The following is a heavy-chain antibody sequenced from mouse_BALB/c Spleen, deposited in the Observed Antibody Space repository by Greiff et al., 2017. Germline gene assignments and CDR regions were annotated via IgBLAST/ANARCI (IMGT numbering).Heavy chain of an antibody. CDR1: GYTFTSYY. V-gene: IGHV1S56*01. J-gene: IGHJ3*01. D-gene: IGHD2-4*01. CDR2: IYPGNVNT. Sequence: QVQLQQSGPELVKPGASVRISCKASGYTFTSYYIHWVKQRPGQGLEWIGWIYPGNVNTKYNEKFKGKATLTADKSSSTAYMQLSSLTSEDSAVYFCARYDYGAYWGQGTLVTVSA. CDR3: ARYDYGAY.